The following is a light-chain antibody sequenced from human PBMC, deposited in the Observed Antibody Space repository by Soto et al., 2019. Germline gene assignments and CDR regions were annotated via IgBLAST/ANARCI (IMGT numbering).Light chain of an antibody. J-gene: IGKJ4*02. CDR3: RISARLLLA. CDR2: AAS. Sequence: ITEDISTLAASVGDKVTRSCRASQGISNDLAWYQQKPGKVPKLLIYAASTLQSGVPSRFSGTGSGPDSTFAFSILQPEDALSCSRRISARLLLAFPGGTKVDI. CDR1: QGISND. V-gene: IGKV1-27*01.